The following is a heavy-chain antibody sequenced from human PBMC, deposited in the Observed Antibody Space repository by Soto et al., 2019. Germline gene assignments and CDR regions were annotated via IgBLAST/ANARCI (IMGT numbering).Heavy chain of an antibody. CDR2: IIPIFGTA. J-gene: IGHJ6*02. CDR1: GGPFSSYA. CDR3: ARGMGYYYGSGEYYGMDV. D-gene: IGHD3-10*01. V-gene: IGHV1-69*06. Sequence: GPSVKVSCKASGGPFSSYAISWVRQAPGQGLEWMGGIIPIFGTANYAQKFQGRVTITADKSTSTAYMELSSLRSEDTAVYYCARGMGYYYGSGEYYGMDVWGQGTTVTVSS.